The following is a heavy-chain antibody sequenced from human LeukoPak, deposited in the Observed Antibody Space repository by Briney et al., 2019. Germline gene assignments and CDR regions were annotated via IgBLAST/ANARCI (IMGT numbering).Heavy chain of an antibody. CDR1: AFTFSDYS. V-gene: IGHV3-48*01. J-gene: IGHJ4*02. D-gene: IGHD1-26*01. CDR2: ISGRSSTI. Sequence: GGSLRLSRAASAFTFSDYSMNWVRQAPGKGLEWISYISGRSSTIYYADSVRGRFTISRDNAKNSMYLQMNSLRAEDTAVYFCARDRLTSGSYFFDYGGQGTLVTVS. CDR3: ARDRLTSGSYFFDY.